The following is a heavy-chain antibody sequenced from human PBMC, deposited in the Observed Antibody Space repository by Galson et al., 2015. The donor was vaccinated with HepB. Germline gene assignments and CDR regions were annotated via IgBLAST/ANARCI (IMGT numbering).Heavy chain of an antibody. J-gene: IGHJ6*02. CDR1: GFTFSSYG. V-gene: IGHV3-30*18. Sequence: SLRLSCAASGFTFSSYGMHWVRQAPGKGLEWVAVISYDGSNKYYADSVKGRFTISRDNSKNTLYLQMNSLRAEDTAVYYCAKDGGENCGGDCYYYGMDVWGQGTTVTVSS. CDR2: ISYDGSNK. D-gene: IGHD2-21*01. CDR3: AKDGGENCGGDCYYYGMDV.